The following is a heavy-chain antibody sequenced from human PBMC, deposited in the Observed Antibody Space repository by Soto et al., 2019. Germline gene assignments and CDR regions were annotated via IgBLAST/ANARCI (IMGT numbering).Heavy chain of an antibody. J-gene: IGHJ6*02. CDR2: INAGNGNT. CDR3: AREGGMVPHYYYYGMDV. Sequence: QVQLVQSGAEVKKPGASVKVSCKASGYTFTSYAMHWVRQAPGQRLEWMGWINAGNGNTKYSQNFQGRVTITRDTSASTAYMELSSLRSEDTAVYYCAREGGMVPHYYYYGMDVWGQGTTVTVSS. CDR1: GYTFTSYA. V-gene: IGHV1-3*01. D-gene: IGHD3-10*01.